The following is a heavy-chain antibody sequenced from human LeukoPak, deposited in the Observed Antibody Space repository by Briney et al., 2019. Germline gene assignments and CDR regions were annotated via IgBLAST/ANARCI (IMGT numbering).Heavy chain of an antibody. CDR1: GFTYTDHS. CDR3: ARDRVVRGVIKDYYYGMDV. CDR2: IYSGGST. Sequence: GGSLRLSCSASGFTYTDHSMSWVRQAPGKGLEWVSVIYSGGSTYYADSVKGRFTISRDNSKNTLYLQMNSLRAEDTAVYYCARDRVVRGVIKDYYYGMDVWGQGTTVTVSS. V-gene: IGHV3-66*01. D-gene: IGHD3-10*01. J-gene: IGHJ6*02.